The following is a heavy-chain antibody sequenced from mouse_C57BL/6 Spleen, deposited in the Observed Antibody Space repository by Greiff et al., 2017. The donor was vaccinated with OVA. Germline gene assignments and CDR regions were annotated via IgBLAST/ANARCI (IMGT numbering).Heavy chain of an antibody. CDR3: ARGGYGSSYGYYAMDY. CDR2: ISSGSSTI. Sequence: EVQLVESGGGLVKPGGSLKLSCAASGFTFSDYGMHWVRQAPEKGLEWVAYISSGSSTIYYADTVKGRFTISRDNAKNTLFLQMTSLRSEDTAMYYCARGGYGSSYGYYAMDYWGQGTSVTVSS. V-gene: IGHV5-17*01. D-gene: IGHD1-1*01. CDR1: GFTFSDYG. J-gene: IGHJ4*01.